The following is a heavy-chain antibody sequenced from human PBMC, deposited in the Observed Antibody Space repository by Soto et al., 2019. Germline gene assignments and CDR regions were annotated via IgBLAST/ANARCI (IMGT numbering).Heavy chain of an antibody. CDR1: GYTLTELS. CDR3: ATVDLSSSWSFDY. V-gene: IGHV1-24*01. J-gene: IGHJ4*02. D-gene: IGHD6-13*01. CDR2: FDPEDGET. Sequence: ASVKFSCKVSGYTLTELSMHWVRQAPGKGLEWMGGFDPEDGETIYAQKFQGRVTMTEDTSTDTAYMELSSLRSEDTAVYYCATVDLSSSWSFDYWGQGTLVTVSS.